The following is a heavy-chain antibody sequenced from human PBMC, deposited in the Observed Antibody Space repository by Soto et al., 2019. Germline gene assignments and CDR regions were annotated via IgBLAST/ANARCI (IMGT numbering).Heavy chain of an antibody. Sequence: QVQLVPSGAEVKKPGASVKFSCKASGYAFTSYGISWVRQAPGQGLEWMGCISVYNGNTNYAQKLQGRVTMTTETSTRTAYMELRSLRSDDTAVYYCARAPRGKCTVVSRYAFDLWGQGTMVTVSS. V-gene: IGHV1-18*04. CDR2: ISVYNGNT. CDR3: ARAPRGKCTVVSRYAFDL. J-gene: IGHJ3*01. D-gene: IGHD2-15*01. CDR1: GYAFTSYG.